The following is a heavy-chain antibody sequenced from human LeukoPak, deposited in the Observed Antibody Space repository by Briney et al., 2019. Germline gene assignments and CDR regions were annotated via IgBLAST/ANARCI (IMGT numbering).Heavy chain of an antibody. CDR1: DGSISSHY. CDR2: IYSSGNT. CDR3: ARERGLLRGDAFDF. V-gene: IGHV4-4*07. Sequence: SETLSLTCTVSDGSISSHYWTWIRQPAGKGLEWIGRIYSSGNTNYNPSLQSRVTMSLDTSKNQFSLKLTSVTAADTAVYYCARERGLLRGDAFDFWGQGTMVTVSS. D-gene: IGHD3-22*01. J-gene: IGHJ3*01.